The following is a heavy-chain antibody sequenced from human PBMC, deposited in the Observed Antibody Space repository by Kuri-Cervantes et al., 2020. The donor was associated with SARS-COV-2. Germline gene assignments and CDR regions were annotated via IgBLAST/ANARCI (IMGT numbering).Heavy chain of an antibody. CDR3: ARWTSGWYGGRDGYGMDV. D-gene: IGHD6-19*01. Sequence: SETLSLTCAVSGYSISSGYYWGWIRQPPGKGLEWIGEINHSGSTNYNPSLKSRVTVSVDTSKNQFSLRLSSVTAADTAEYFCARWTSGWYGGRDGYGMDVWGQGTTVTVSS. V-gene: IGHV4-38-2*01. CDR2: INHSGST. CDR1: GYSISSGYY. J-gene: IGHJ6*02.